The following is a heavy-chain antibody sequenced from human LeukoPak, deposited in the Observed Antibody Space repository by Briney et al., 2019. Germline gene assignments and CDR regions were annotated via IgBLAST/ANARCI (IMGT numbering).Heavy chain of an antibody. CDR3: ARYGLVEFRNAFQY. Sequence: SETLTLTCSVSGASITTNNFWWTWIRQSPGRGLEWIGYIHDRGSDKYNPALESRATLSVDTSKNQFSLKLNSVTAADTAVYYCARYGLVEFRNAFQYWGQGILVSVSS. J-gene: IGHJ1*01. CDR1: GASITTNNFW. CDR2: IHDRGSD. V-gene: IGHV4-61*01. D-gene: IGHD6-6*01.